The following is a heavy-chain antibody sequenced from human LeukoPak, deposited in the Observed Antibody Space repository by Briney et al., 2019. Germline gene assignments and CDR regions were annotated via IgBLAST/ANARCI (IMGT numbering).Heavy chain of an antibody. D-gene: IGHD6-13*01. CDR3: ARDLAAAGTGEGDY. CDR1: GFTFSSYE. V-gene: IGHV3-48*01. CDR2: ISSSSSTI. Sequence: PGGSLRLSCAASGFTFSSYEMNWVRQAPGKGLEWVSYISSSSSTIYYADSVKGRFTISRDNAENSLYLQMNSLRAEDTAVYYCARDLAAAGTGEGDYWGQGTLVTVSS. J-gene: IGHJ4*02.